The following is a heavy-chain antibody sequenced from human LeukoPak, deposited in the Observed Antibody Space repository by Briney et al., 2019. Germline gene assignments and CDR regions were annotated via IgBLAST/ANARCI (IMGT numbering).Heavy chain of an antibody. V-gene: IGHV3-23*01. CDR2: ISGSGGST. CDR3: ARAAGYCSSTSCYYLSP. D-gene: IGHD2-2*03. CDR1: GFTFSSYA. Sequence: PGGSLRLSCAASGFTFSSYAMSWVRQAPGKGLEWVSAISGSGGSTYYADSVKGRFTISRDNAKNTLYLQMNSLRAEDTAVYYCARAAGYCSSTSCYYLSPWGQGTLVTVSS. J-gene: IGHJ5*02.